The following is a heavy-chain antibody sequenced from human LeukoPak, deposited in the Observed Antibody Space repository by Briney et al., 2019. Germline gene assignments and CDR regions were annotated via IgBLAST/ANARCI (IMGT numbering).Heavy chain of an antibody. V-gene: IGHV3-48*01. D-gene: IGHD3-22*01. Sequence: GGSLRLSYAASGFTFSTYSMNWVRQAPGKGLEWVSYISSSSSTIYYADSVKGRFTISRDNAKNSLYLQMNSLRAEDTAVYYCARGSTYYDSSGQVPFDYWGQGTLVTVSS. CDR1: GFTFSTYS. CDR3: ARGSTYYDSSGQVPFDY. CDR2: ISSSSSTI. J-gene: IGHJ4*02.